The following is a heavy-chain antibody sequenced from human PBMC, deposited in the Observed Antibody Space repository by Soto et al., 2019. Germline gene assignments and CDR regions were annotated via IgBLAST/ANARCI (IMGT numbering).Heavy chain of an antibody. J-gene: IGHJ3*02. CDR2: INPNSGGT. V-gene: IGHV1-2*04. D-gene: IGHD3-3*01. Sequence: ASVKVSCKASGYTFTGYYMHWVRQAPGQGLEWMGWINPNSGGTNYAQKFQGWVTMTRDTSISTAYMELSRLRSDDTAVYYCARVKITIFGVVNDAFDIWGQGTMVTVSS. CDR3: ARVKITIFGVVNDAFDI. CDR1: GYTFTGYY.